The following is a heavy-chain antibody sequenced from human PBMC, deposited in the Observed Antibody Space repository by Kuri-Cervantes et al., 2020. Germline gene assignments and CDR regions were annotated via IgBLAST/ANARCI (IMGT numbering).Heavy chain of an antibody. D-gene: IGHD2/OR15-2a*01. Sequence: GGSLRLSCAASGFTFDDDAMHWVRQVPGKGLEWVSGISWNSGNIGYVDSVKGRFTISRDNAKNSLYLQMNSLRAEDTALYYCAGEYRGLDAFDIWGQRTMVTVSS. J-gene: IGHJ3*02. CDR3: AGEYRGLDAFDI. V-gene: IGHV3-9*01. CDR2: ISWNSGNI. CDR1: GFTFDDDA.